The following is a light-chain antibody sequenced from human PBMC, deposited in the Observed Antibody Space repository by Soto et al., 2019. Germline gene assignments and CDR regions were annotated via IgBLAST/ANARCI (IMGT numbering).Light chain of an antibody. CDR1: QSISIW. CDR3: QQYNSYRT. J-gene: IGKJ1*01. V-gene: IGKV1-5*01. CDR2: DAS. Sequence: DIQMTQSPSTLSASVGGRVTITCRARQSISIWLAWYQQKPGKAPKLLIYDASILESGVPSRFSGSGSGTEFTLTISSLQPDDFATYYCQQYNSYRTFGQGTKVDIK.